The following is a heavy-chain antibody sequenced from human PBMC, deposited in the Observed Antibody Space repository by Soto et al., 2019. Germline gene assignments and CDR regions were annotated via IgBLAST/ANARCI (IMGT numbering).Heavy chain of an antibody. CDR2: IYYSGST. Sequence: SETLSLTCTVSGGSISSGGYYWSWIRQHPGKGLEWIGYIYYSGSTYYNPSLKSRVTISVDTSKNQFSLKLSSVTAADTAVYYCARDQEYSSSSYYYGMDVWGQGTTVTVS. CDR1: GGSISSGGYY. V-gene: IGHV4-31*03. D-gene: IGHD6-13*01. J-gene: IGHJ6*02. CDR3: ARDQEYSSSSYYYGMDV.